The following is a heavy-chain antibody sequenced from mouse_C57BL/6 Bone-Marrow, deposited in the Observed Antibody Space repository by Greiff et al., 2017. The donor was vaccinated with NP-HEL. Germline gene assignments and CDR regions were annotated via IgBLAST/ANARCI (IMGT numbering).Heavy chain of an antibody. V-gene: IGHV5-9-1*02. Sequence: DVQLVESGEGLVKPGGSLKLSCAASGFTFSSYAMSWVRQTPEKRLEWVAYISSGGDYIYYADTVKGRFTISRDNARNTLYLQMSSLKSEDTAMYYCTREGWLLRLDYWGQGTTLTVSS. J-gene: IGHJ2*01. CDR1: GFTFSSYA. D-gene: IGHD2-3*01. CDR2: ISSGGDYI. CDR3: TREGWLLRLDY.